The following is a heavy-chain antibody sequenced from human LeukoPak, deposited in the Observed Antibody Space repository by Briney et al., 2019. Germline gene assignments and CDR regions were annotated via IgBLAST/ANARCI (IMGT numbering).Heavy chain of an antibody. CDR2: IKSKTYGGTT. V-gene: IGHV3-15*01. Sequence: PGGSLRLSCAASGFTFSDAWMSWVRQAPGKGLEWVGRIKSKTYGGTTDYPAPVKGRFTISRDDSKNTVYLQMNSLKTEDTAVYYCTTATSYWGQGSLVTVSS. J-gene: IGHJ4*02. CDR3: TTATSY. CDR1: GFTFSDAW.